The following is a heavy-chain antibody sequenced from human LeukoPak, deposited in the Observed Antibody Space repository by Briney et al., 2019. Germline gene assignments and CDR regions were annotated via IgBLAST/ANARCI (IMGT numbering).Heavy chain of an antibody. CDR2: INPNSGDT. D-gene: IGHD4-17*01. Sequence: ASVKVPCKTSGYTFTTYFIHWVRQAPGQGLEWMGRINPNSGDTNHAQKFQGRVTVTRDTSISTAYMELSRLRSDDTAVYYRATRLGDYDEGGYWGQGTLVTVSS. CDR3: ATRLGDYDEGGY. V-gene: IGHV1-2*06. J-gene: IGHJ4*02. CDR1: GYTFTTYF.